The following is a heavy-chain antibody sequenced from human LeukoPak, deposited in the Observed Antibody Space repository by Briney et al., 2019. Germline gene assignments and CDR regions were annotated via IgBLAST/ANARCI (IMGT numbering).Heavy chain of an antibody. J-gene: IGHJ4*02. V-gene: IGHV4-30-2*01. D-gene: IGHD5-18*01. CDR1: GGSISSGGYS. CDR3: ARVAVDTAMVFDY. CDR2: IYHSGST. Sequence: SQTLSLTCAVSGGSISSGGYSWSWIRQPPGKGLEWIGYIYHSGSTYYNPSLKSRVTISVDRSKNQFPLKLSSVTAADTAVYYCARVAVDTAMVFDYWGQGTLVTVSS.